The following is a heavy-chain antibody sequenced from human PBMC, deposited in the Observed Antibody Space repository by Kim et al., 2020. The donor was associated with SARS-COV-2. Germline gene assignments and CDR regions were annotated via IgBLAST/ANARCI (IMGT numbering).Heavy chain of an antibody. CDR2: ISYDGSNN. Sequence: GGSLRLSCAASGFTFSRYGMHWVRQAPGKGLEWVAAISYDGSNNLHADSVKGRFTISRDNSRNTLFLQLNSLRSEDTALYYCTTYFDLNNFDYWGQGTLVTVSS. CDR3: TTYFDLNNFDY. CDR1: GFTFSRYG. D-gene: IGHD3-9*01. V-gene: IGHV3-30*03. J-gene: IGHJ4*02.